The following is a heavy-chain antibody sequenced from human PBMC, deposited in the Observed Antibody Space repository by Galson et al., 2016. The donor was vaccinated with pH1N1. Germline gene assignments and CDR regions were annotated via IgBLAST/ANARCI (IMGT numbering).Heavy chain of an antibody. D-gene: IGHD1-26*01. CDR1: GGTFSSYA. CDR2: VIPVFGTT. Sequence: SVKVSCKAFGGTFSSYAITWVRQAPGQGLEWMGGVIPVFGTTNYAPKFQGRVTITADESTSTAYMELSSLRSDDTAFYYCARDKVVGATKARAFDIWGQGTMLTVSS. J-gene: IGHJ3*02. V-gene: IGHV1-69*13. CDR3: ARDKVVGATKARAFDI.